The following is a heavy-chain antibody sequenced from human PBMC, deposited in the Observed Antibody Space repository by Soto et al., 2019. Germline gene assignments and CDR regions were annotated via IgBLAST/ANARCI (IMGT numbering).Heavy chain of an antibody. CDR1: GFTFDTHA. Sequence: EVRLLESGGGFVRPGGSLRLACSASGFTFDTHAMAWVRQAPGKGLEWVASISATGFSKYHADSVKGRITISRDNSNNTVYLQMNSLRLEDTAVYYCAKAYAGLDSGSDLWGRGTLVTVSS. J-gene: IGHJ2*01. V-gene: IGHV3-23*01. CDR2: ISATGFSK. D-gene: IGHD2-2*01. CDR3: AKAYAGLDSGSDL.